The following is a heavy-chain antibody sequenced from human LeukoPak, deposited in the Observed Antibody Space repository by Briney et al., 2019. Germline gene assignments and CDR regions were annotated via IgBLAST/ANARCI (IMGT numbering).Heavy chain of an antibody. D-gene: IGHD3-10*01. Sequence: SETLSLTCAVYGGSFRGYYWSWIRQPPAKGLEWLGEINHSGSTNYNPSLKSRVTISVDTSKNQFSLKLSSVTAADTAVYYCARVVRGYYYGSGSYYYFDYWGQGTLVTVSS. CDR2: INHSGST. CDR1: GGSFRGYY. CDR3: ARVVRGYYYGSGSYYYFDY. V-gene: IGHV4-34*01. J-gene: IGHJ4*02.